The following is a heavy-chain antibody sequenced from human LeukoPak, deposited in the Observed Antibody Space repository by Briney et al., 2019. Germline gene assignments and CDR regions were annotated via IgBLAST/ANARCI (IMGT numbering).Heavy chain of an antibody. D-gene: IGHD3-10*01. V-gene: IGHV4-39*01. CDR3: AREVASSVHY. CDR1: GASISDSSYN. Sequence: SETLSLTCTVSGASISDSSYNWGWLRQPPGKGLEWIGSIYYSGTTYSRPSLKSPVTISVDTSKNQFSLKLTSVTAADTAVYYCAREVASSVHYWGQGKLVTVSS. CDR2: IYYSGTT. J-gene: IGHJ4*02.